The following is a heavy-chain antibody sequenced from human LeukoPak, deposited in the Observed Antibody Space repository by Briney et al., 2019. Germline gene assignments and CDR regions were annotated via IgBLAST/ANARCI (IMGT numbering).Heavy chain of an antibody. J-gene: IGHJ6*02. Sequence: ASVKVSCRASGYTFTGYYMHWVRQAPGQGLEWMGWISAYNGNTNYAQKLQGRVTMTTDTSTSTAYMELRSLRSDDTAVYYCARDDYGDYDYYYGMDVWGQGTTVTVSS. CDR1: GYTFTGYY. CDR3: ARDDYGDYDYYYGMDV. V-gene: IGHV1-18*04. CDR2: ISAYNGNT. D-gene: IGHD4-17*01.